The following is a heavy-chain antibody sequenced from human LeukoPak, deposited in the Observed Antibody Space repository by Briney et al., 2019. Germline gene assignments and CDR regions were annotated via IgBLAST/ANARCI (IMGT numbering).Heavy chain of an antibody. J-gene: IGHJ4*02. CDR1: GGTFSSYA. Sequence: ASVKVSCKASGGTFSSYAISWVRQAPGQGLEWMGRIIPILGIANYAQKFQGRVTISADKTTSTAYMELRSPRSEDTAVYYCAKTTPRAAGSISSTSCEFDYWGQGTLVTVSS. CDR2: IIPILGIA. CDR3: AKTTPRAAGSISSTSCEFDY. V-gene: IGHV1-69*04. D-gene: IGHD2-2*01.